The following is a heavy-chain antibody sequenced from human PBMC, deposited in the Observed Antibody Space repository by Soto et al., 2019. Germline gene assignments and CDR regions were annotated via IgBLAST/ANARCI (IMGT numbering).Heavy chain of an antibody. V-gene: IGHV3-48*03. CDR2: ISKSGSVI. D-gene: IGHD3-3*01. Sequence: PVGSLRLSCAVSGLTFSNSEMHWVRQAPGKGLEWLSYISKSGSVIYYADSVKGRFTISRDNAKNFLYLQMNSLRAEDTAVYFCASVTLRFSYGIDVWGQGTTVTVSS. CDR3: ASVTLRFSYGIDV. J-gene: IGHJ6*02. CDR1: GLTFSNSE.